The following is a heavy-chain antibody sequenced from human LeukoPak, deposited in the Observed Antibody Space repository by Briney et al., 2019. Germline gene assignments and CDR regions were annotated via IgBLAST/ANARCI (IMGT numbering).Heavy chain of an antibody. D-gene: IGHD3-9*01. CDR1: GGSISSYY. CDR3: ARPAGADILTAYYDAGPYYMDV. CDR2: IYYSGST. V-gene: IGHV4-59*08. Sequence: SETLSLTCTVSGGSISSYYWSWIRQPPGKGLEWIGYIYYSGSTNYNPSLKCRVTISVDTSKNQFSLKLSSVTAADTAVYYCARPAGADILTAYYDAGPYYMDVWGKGTTVTVSS. J-gene: IGHJ6*03.